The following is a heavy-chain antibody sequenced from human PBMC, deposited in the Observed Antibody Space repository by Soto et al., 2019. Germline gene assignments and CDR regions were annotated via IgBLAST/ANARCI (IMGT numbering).Heavy chain of an antibody. CDR1: GFSFSDYY. V-gene: IGHV3-11*01. CDR2: ISSSGYPI. D-gene: IGHD3-3*01. CDR3: ARDNRRFWNGYYSRYDYYGMDV. J-gene: IGHJ6*02. Sequence: QVQLVESGGGLVKPGGSLRLSCADPGFSFSDYYMTWIRQAPGKGLEWLSYISSSGYPIYYADSVKGRFTISRDNAKNSVYLQMNSLRAEDTAVYYCARDNRRFWNGYYSRYDYYGMDVWGQGTTVTVYS.